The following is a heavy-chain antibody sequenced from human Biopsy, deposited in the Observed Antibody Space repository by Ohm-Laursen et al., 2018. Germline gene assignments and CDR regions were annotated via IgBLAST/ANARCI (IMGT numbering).Heavy chain of an antibody. CDR1: GGSISSYF. V-gene: IGHV4-59*07. J-gene: IGHJ4*02. Sequence: SDTLSLTCTVSGGSISSYFWNWIRQPPGKGLEWIGDIYYSGSTKYNPSLKSRVTISVDMSKSQLSLKLTSVTTADTAVYYCARGNEVMVTGPYFFDYWGQGTLVIVSS. CDR2: IYYSGST. CDR3: ARGNEVMVTGPYFFDY. D-gene: IGHD2-21*02.